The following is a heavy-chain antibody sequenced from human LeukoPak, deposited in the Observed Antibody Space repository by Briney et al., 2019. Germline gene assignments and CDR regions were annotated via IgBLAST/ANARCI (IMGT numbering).Heavy chain of an antibody. CDR3: AREMRYCSSTSCKYYFDY. V-gene: IGHV3-48*04. J-gene: IGHJ4*02. CDR1: GFTFSSYS. Sequence: PGGSLRLSCAASGFTFSSYSMNWVRQAPGKGLEWVSYISSSSSTIYYAGSVKGRFTISRDNAKNSLYLQMNSLRAEDTAVYYCAREMRYCSSTSCKYYFDYWGQGTLVTVSS. D-gene: IGHD2-2*01. CDR2: ISSSSSTI.